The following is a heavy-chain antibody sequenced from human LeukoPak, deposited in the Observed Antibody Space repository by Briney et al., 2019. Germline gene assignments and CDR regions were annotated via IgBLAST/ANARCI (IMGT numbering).Heavy chain of an antibody. CDR1: GFTFSSYG. J-gene: IGHJ4*02. D-gene: IGHD3-3*01. CDR3: AKGFYDFWSGYYTPFDY. V-gene: IGHV3-30*02. CDR2: IRYDGSNK. Sequence: GGSLRLSCAASGFTFSSYGMHWVRQAPGKGLEWVAFIRYDGSNKYYADSVKGRFTISRDNSKNTLYLQMNSLRAEDTAVYYCAKGFYDFWSGYYTPFDYWGQGTRVTVSS.